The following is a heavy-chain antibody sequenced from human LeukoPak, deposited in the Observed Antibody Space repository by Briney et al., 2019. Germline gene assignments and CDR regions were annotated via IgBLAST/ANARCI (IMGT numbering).Heavy chain of an antibody. Sequence: GGSLRLSCAASGFTFSSYEMNWVRQAPGKGLEWVSYISSSGSTIYYADSVKGRFTISRDNAKNSLYLQMNSLRAEDTAVYYCVRDRYYSLDYWGQGTLVTVSS. CDR1: GFTFSSYE. D-gene: IGHD3-10*01. V-gene: IGHV3-48*03. CDR3: VRDRYYSLDY. CDR2: ISSSGSTI. J-gene: IGHJ4*02.